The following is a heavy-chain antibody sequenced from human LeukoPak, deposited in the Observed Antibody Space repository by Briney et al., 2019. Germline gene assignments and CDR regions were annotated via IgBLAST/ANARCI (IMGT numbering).Heavy chain of an antibody. V-gene: IGHV4-34*01. Sequence: SETLSLTCALYGTSFSNYYWNWIRQTPGQGLEWIGQIYHSGHADYNPSLKSRVNISIDTSRDRFSLTLTSVTAADAAVYYCARGGAVNGFDAWGQGTRATVSS. CDR1: GTSFSNYY. CDR3: ARGGAVNGFDA. D-gene: IGHD6-19*01. CDR2: IYHSGHA. J-gene: IGHJ3*01.